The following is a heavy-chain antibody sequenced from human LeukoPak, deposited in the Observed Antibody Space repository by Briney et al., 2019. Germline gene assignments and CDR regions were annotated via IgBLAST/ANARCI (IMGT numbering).Heavy chain of an antibody. CDR1: GYTFTGHY. CDR2: INPNSGGT. CDR3: ARAQLQLVKGYSFAY. D-gene: IGHD4-11*01. V-gene: IGHV1-2*06. Sequence: GASVKVSCKXSGYTFTGHYMHWVRQAPRQGLEWMGRINPNSGGTNYAQKFQGRVTMTRDTSISTAYMELSRLRSDDTAVYYCARAQLQLVKGYSFAYWGKEPLATVSS. J-gene: IGHJ4*02.